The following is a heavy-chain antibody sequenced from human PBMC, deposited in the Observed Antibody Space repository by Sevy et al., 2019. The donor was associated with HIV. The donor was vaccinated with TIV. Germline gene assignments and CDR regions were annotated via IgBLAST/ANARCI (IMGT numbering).Heavy chain of an antibody. CDR2: IRSKASGGTT. CDR1: GFTFGDYA. Sequence: GGSLRLSCTASGFTFGDYAMSWVRQAPGKGLEWAGFIRSKASGGTTEYAASVKGRFTISRDDSKSIAYLQMNSLKTEDTAVYYSTSGGWFPNKFDPWGQGTLVTVSS. J-gene: IGHJ5*02. D-gene: IGHD6-19*01. CDR3: TSGGWFPNKFDP. V-gene: IGHV3-49*04.